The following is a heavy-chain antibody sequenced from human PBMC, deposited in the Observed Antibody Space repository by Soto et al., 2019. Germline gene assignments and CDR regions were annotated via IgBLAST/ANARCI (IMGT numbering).Heavy chain of an antibody. CDR2: IWYRGRDI. J-gene: IGHJ4*02. CDR3: ARDQGGQSGNFIFDN. Sequence: GGSLRLSCAASGFTFSDYVMHWVRQAPGKGLEWVAVIWYRGRDIFYADSVKGRFTISRDNSKNTLYLQLNSLRAEDTAVYYCARDQGGQSGNFIFDNWGQGTLVTVSA. V-gene: IGHV3-33*01. CDR1: GFTFSDYV. D-gene: IGHD1-26*01.